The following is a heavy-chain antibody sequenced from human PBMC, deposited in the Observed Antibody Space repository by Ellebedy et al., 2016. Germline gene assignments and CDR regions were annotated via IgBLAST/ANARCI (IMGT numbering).Heavy chain of an antibody. CDR1: GFTFSNYG. Sequence: GGSLRLSCAASGFTFSNYGMHWVRQAPGKGLEWVAVISYDGSNKYYADSVKGRFTISRDNSKNTLYLQMNSLRVEDTAVYYCAQHGSGSGPHYYYGMDVWGQGTTVTVSS. V-gene: IGHV3-30*03. CDR3: AQHGSGSGPHYYYGMDV. CDR2: ISYDGSNK. J-gene: IGHJ6*02. D-gene: IGHD3-10*01.